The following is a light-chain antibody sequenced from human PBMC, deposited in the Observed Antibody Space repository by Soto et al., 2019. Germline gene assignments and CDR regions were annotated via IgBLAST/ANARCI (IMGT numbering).Light chain of an antibody. CDR1: QNINTC. Sequence: DIQMTQSPSTLSASVGDRVTITCRASQNINTCVTWFQQKPGKAPNLLIYDASSLPGGVPSRFSGSGCGKQFTLTISSLQADEFATYFCQQYYSYSVTFGQGTRLEIK. V-gene: IGKV1-5*01. CDR3: QQYYSYSVT. J-gene: IGKJ5*01. CDR2: DAS.